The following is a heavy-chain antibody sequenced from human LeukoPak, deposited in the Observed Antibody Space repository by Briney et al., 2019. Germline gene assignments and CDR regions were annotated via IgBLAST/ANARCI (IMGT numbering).Heavy chain of an antibody. Sequence: GGSLRLSCAASGFTFSSYAMSWVRQAPGKGLEWVSAISGSGGSTYYADSVKGRFTISRDNSKNTLYLQMNSLRAEDTAVYYCAKAGYSYGDKYYFDYWAREPWSPSPQ. CDR3: AKAGYSYGDKYYFDY. D-gene: IGHD5-18*01. CDR1: GFTFSSYA. V-gene: IGHV3-23*01. CDR2: ISGSGGST. J-gene: IGHJ4*02.